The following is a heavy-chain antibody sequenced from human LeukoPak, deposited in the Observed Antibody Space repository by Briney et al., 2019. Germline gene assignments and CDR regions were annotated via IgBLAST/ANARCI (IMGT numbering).Heavy chain of an antibody. D-gene: IGHD2-8*01. CDR2: IYYSGST. CDR1: GGSISSGGYY. V-gene: IGHV4-31*03. Sequence: PSQTLSLTCTVSGGSISSGGYYWSGIRQHPGKGLEWIGYIYYSGSTYYNPSLKSRVTISVDTSKNQFSLKLSSVTAADTAVYYCARDLLKEHIVLMVYANWFDPWGQGTLVTVSS. CDR3: ARDLLKEHIVLMVYANWFDP. J-gene: IGHJ5*02.